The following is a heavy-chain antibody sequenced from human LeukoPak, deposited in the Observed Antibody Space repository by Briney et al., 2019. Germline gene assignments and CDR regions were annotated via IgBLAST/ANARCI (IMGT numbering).Heavy chain of an antibody. D-gene: IGHD4/OR15-4a*01. Sequence: QPGGSLRLSCVASGFTFSSYWMHWVRQPPGKGLLWVSRLSGDGSTTRYADSLKGRFTISRDNAKNTLYLQMNSLRAEDTAVYFCARASTMGPNLLDNWGQGTLVTVSS. CDR2: LSGDGSTT. J-gene: IGHJ4*02. CDR3: ARASTMGPNLLDN. CDR1: GFTFSSYW. V-gene: IGHV3-74*01.